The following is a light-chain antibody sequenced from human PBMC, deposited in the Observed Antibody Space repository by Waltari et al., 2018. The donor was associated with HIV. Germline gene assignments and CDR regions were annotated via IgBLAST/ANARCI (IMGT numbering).Light chain of an antibody. Sequence: HSALTQPASVSGSPGQSITISCTGPSSNVGSYNLFPWYQQHPGKAPKLLIYEVKRRPSGLSDRFSGSKSGNTASLTVSGLQAEDEAIYYCCSYAGSDTLVFGGGT. J-gene: IGLJ3*02. CDR3: CSYAGSDTLV. CDR2: EVK. CDR1: SSNVGSYNL. V-gene: IGLV2-23*02.